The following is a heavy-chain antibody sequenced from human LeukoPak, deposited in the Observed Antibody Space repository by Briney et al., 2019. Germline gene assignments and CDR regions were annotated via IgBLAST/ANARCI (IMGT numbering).Heavy chain of an antibody. CDR3: ARVAYCGGDCYLVSSFDP. Sequence: SGTLSLTCAVSGDSISSSYWWSWVRQPPGKGLEWIGEIYHSGSTYYNPSLKSRVTISVDTSKNQFSLNLSSVTAADTAVYYCARVAYCGGDCYLVSSFDPWGQGTLVTVSS. CDR1: GDSISSSYW. V-gene: IGHV4-4*02. D-gene: IGHD2-21*02. J-gene: IGHJ5*02. CDR2: IYHSGST.